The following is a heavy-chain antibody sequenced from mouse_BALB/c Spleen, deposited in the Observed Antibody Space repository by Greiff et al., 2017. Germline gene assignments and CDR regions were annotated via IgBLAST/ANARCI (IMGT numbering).Heavy chain of an antibody. CDR3: ASKTYYDHY. CDR2: ISYSGST. V-gene: IGHV3-2*02. CDR1: GYSITSDYA. J-gene: IGHJ2*01. Sequence: EVQRVESGPGLVKPSQSLSLTCTVTGYSITSDYAWNWIRQFPGNKLEWMGYISYSGSTSYNPSLKSRISITRDTSKNQFFLQLNSVTTEDTATYYCASKTYYDHYWGQGTTLTVSS. D-gene: IGHD2-4*01.